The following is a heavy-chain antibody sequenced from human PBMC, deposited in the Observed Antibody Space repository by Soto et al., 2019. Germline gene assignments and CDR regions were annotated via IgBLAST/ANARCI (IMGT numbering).Heavy chain of an antibody. CDR2: IFYSGST. CDR3: ARTRGDYFYGYFDY. D-gene: IGHD4-17*01. J-gene: IGHJ4*02. CDR1: GGSINSYY. V-gene: IGHV4-59*01. Sequence: SETLSLTCTVSGGSINSYYWSWIRQPPGKGLEWIAYIFYSGSTNYNPSLKSRVTISVDTSKHQFSLNLSSVTAADTAVYYCARTRGDYFYGYFDYWGQGTLVTVS.